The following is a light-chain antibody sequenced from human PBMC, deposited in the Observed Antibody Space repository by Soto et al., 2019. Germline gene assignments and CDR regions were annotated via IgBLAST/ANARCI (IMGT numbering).Light chain of an antibody. Sequence: EIAMTQSPATLSVSPGERATLSCKASQSVSSNLAWYQQKPGQAPRLLIYGASTRATGIPARFSGSGSGTEFTLTIGSLQSEDFAVYYCQQYNNWPRTFGQGTKVDIK. CDR1: QSVSSN. CDR3: QQYNNWPRT. CDR2: GAS. J-gene: IGKJ1*01. V-gene: IGKV3-15*01.